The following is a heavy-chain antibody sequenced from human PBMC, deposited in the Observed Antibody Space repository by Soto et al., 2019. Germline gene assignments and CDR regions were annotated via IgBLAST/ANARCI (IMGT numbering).Heavy chain of an antibody. V-gene: IGHV4-59*08. J-gene: IGHJ3*02. D-gene: IGHD6-13*01. Sequence: QQPPGKGLEWIGFIYYTGSSSYNPSLKSRVTMSLDKSNNQFSLKLTSVTAADTAVYYCARRYSSAFDIWGQGTMVTVSS. CDR3: ARRYSSAFDI. CDR2: IYYTGSS.